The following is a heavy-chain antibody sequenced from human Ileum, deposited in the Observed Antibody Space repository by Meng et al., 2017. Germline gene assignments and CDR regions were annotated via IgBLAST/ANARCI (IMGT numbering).Heavy chain of an antibody. CDR3: ARFYGSGTFEVHDY. V-gene: IGHV4-61*01. CDR2: IHYSGSR. CDR1: GGSVSSASYY. Sequence: LYDSGPGMVWPSETLSLPCNVSGGSVSSASYYWSWIRQPPGKGLEWIGLIHYSGSRNYNPSLKSRVTMSVDTSKNQVSLRLTSVTAADTAVYYCARFYGSGTFEVHDYWGQGTLVTVSS. J-gene: IGHJ4*02. D-gene: IGHD3-10*01.